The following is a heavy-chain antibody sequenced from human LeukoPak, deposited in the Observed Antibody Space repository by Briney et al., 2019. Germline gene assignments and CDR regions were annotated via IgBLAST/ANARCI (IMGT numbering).Heavy chain of an antibody. CDR3: ARDRLYCSGSSCHRGFDY. V-gene: IGHV4-59*01. J-gene: IGHJ4*02. CDR2: ISYCGST. D-gene: IGHD2-15*01. CDR1: GGSISSYY. Sequence: SEPLSLPCTVSGGSISSYYWSWIRQPPGKGLEWIGYISYCGSTNYNPSLKSRVTISVDTSKNQFSLKLSSVTAADTAVYYCARDRLYCSGSSCHRGFDYWGQGTLVTVSS.